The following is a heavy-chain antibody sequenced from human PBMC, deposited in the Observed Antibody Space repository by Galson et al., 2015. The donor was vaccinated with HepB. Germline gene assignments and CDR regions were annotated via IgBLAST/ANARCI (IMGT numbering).Heavy chain of an antibody. D-gene: IGHD3-10*01. CDR1: GFTVSSNY. J-gene: IGHJ4*02. CDR3: ARVGGYGSGSYWFGY. V-gene: IGHV3-66*01. CDR2: IYSGGST. Sequence: SLRLSCAASGFTVSSNYMSWVRQAPGKGLEWVSVIYSGGSTYYADSVKGRFTISRDNSKNTLYLQMNSLRAEDTAVYYCARVGGYGSGSYWFGYWGQGTLVTVSS.